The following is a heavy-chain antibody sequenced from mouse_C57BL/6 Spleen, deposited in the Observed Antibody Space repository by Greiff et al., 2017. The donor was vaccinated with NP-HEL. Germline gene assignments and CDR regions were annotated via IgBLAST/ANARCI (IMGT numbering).Heavy chain of an antibody. J-gene: IGHJ3*01. CDR1: GYSITSGYY. CDR2: ISYDGSN. D-gene: IGHD1-1*01. V-gene: IGHV3-6*01. CDR3: ARDGSSEGFAY. Sequence: EVQLVESGPGLVKPSQSLSLTCSVTGYSITSGYYWNWIRQFPGNKLEWMGYISYDGSNNYNPSLKNRISITRDTSKNQFFLKLNSVTTEDTATYYCARDGSSEGFAYWGQGTLVTVSA.